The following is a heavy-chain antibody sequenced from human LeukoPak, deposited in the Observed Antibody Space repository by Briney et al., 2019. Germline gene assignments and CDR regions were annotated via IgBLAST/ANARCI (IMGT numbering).Heavy chain of an antibody. CDR1: GFTFSSYA. CDR3: ASPLRGYYYGSGSYWWGIDY. Sequence: GRSLRLSCAASGFTFSSYAMHWVRQAPGKGLEWVAVISYDGSNKYYADSVKGRFAISRDNSKNTLYLQMNSLRAEDTAVYYCASPLRGYYYGSGSYWWGIDYWGQGTLVTVSS. CDR2: ISYDGSNK. V-gene: IGHV3-30*09. J-gene: IGHJ4*02. D-gene: IGHD3-10*01.